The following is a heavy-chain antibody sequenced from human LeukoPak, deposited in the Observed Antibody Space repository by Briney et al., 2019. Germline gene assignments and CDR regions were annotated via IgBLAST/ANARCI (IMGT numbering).Heavy chain of an antibody. D-gene: IGHD3-9*01. CDR3: ARGVLLRYFDWLWSTSDAFDI. J-gene: IGHJ3*02. CDR2: IYYSGST. Sequence: PSETLSLTCTVSGGSISSYYWSWIRQPPGKGLEWIGYIYYSGSTNYNPSLKSRVTISVDTSKNQFSLKLSSVTAADTAVYYCARGVLLRYFDWLWSTSDAFDIWGQGTMVTVSS. V-gene: IGHV4-59*12. CDR1: GGSISSYY.